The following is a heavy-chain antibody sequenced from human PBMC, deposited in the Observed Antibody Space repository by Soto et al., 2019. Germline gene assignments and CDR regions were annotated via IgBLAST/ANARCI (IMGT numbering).Heavy chain of an antibody. J-gene: IGHJ3*02. D-gene: IGHD4-17*01. CDR2: IYYSGST. CDR1: GGSISSYY. V-gene: IGHV4-59*01. Sequence: QVQLQESGPGLVKPSETLSLTCTVSGGSISSYYWSWIRQPPGKGLEWIGYIYYSGSTNYNPSLKSRVTISVVTSKNQFSLKLSSVTAADTAVYYCARDSDYGGNSRLDAFDIWGQGTMVTVSS. CDR3: ARDSDYGGNSRLDAFDI.